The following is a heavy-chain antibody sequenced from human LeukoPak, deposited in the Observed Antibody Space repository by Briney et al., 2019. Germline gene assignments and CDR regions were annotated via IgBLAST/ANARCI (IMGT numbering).Heavy chain of an antibody. Sequence: GRSLRLSCEASGFTFSSSGMHWVRQAPGKGLEWVAVIWSDGTGKYYADSVKGRFTISRDNSKNTLYLQMNSVRADDTAVYYCARDRWAADGHGDYYYYGMDVWGLGTTVTVSS. J-gene: IGHJ6*02. V-gene: IGHV3-33*01. CDR2: IWSDGTGK. D-gene: IGHD6-13*01. CDR3: ARDRWAADGHGDYYYYGMDV. CDR1: GFTFSSSG.